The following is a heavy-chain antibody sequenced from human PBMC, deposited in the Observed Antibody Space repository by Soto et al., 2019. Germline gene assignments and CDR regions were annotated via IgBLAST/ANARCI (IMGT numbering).Heavy chain of an antibody. Sequence: PSETLSLTCTVSGASISSYYWSWIRQPPGKGLEWIGYIYYSGSTNYNPSLKSRVTISVDTSKNQFSLKLSSVTAADTAVYYCARGAESFDYWGQGTLVTVSS. CDR3: ARGAESFDY. CDR1: GASISSYY. J-gene: IGHJ4*02. CDR2: IYYSGST. V-gene: IGHV4-59*01.